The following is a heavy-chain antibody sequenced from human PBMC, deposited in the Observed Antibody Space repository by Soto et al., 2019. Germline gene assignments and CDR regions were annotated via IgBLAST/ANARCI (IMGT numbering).Heavy chain of an antibody. Sequence: QVQLQESGPGLVKPSQTLSLTCTVSGGSISSGGYYWSWIRQHPGKGLEWIWYIYYSGSTYYNPSLKRRVTISVDTSKNPFSLKLSSVTAADTAVYYCARGSGSGGGPQGGHFDYWGQGTLVTVSS. V-gene: IGHV4-31*03. CDR1: GGSISSGGYY. J-gene: IGHJ4*02. CDR2: IYYSGST. CDR3: ARGSGSGGGPQGGHFDY. D-gene: IGHD3-16*01.